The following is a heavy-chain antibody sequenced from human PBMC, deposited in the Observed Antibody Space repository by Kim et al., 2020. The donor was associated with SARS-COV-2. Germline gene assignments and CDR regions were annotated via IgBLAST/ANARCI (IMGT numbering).Heavy chain of an antibody. J-gene: IGHJ5*02. CDR2: ISYDGSNK. CDR1: GFTFSSYG. V-gene: IGHV3-33*05. D-gene: IGHD6-25*01. CDR3: ARGCRWAWRSEDWFDP. Sequence: GGSLRLSCAASGFTFSSYGMHWVRQAPGKGLEWVAVISYDGSNKYYADSVKGRFTISRDNSKNTLYLQMNSLRAEDTAVYYCARGCRWAWRSEDWFDPWGQGTLVTVSS.